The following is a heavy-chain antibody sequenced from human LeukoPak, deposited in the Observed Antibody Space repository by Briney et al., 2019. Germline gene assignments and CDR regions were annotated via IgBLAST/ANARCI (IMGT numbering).Heavy chain of an antibody. D-gene: IGHD3/OR15-3a*01. J-gene: IGHJ5*02. Sequence: GGGLRLSPAVSGFSVSEDCMTWGPRSPGKELEWVGLIRDSGEAFYADFVRGRFAISRDESENTLYLQMNSLRVEDTAVYFCARDRAALQDWVEFDPWGQGTPVIVSS. CDR2: IRDSGEA. CDR1: GFSVSEDC. V-gene: IGHV3-66*03. CDR3: ARDRAALQDWVEFDP.